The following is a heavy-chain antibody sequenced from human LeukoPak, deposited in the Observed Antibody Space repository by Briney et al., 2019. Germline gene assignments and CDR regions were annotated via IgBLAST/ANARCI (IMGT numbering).Heavy chain of an antibody. V-gene: IGHV1-46*01. Sequence: ASVKVSCKASGYTFTSYYMHWVRQAPGQGLEWMGIINPSGGSTSYAQKFQGRVTMTRDMSTSTVYMELSSPRSEDTAVYYCARGIGDRFRLQHVIDYWGQGTLVTVSS. CDR3: ARGIGDRFRLQHVIDY. CDR2: INPSGGST. CDR1: GYTFTSYY. J-gene: IGHJ4*02. D-gene: IGHD2-21*02.